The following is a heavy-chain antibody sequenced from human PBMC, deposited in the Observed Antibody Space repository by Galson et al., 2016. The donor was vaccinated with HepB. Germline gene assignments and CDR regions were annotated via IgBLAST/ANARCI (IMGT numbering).Heavy chain of an antibody. CDR1: GGSISSYY. J-gene: IGHJ4*02. Sequence: SETLSLTCTVSGGSISSYYWNWIRHPAGKGLEWIGRIYTSGSTNYNPSLKSRVVLSLDTSKNQFFLRLTSATAADTAMYYWERSVTATDFDYWGQGTLVTVSS. D-gene: IGHD1-7*01. CDR3: ERSVTATDFDY. V-gene: IGHV4-4*07. CDR2: IYTSGST.